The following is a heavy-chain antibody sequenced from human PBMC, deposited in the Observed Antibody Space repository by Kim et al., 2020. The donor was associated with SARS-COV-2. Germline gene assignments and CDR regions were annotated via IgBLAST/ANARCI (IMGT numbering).Heavy chain of an antibody. J-gene: IGHJ3*01. Sequence: GGSLRLSCAASGFRFGSYALSWVRQAPGKGLEWVAVISGSGDSTSDADSVKGRFTISRDKSKNTLYLQMNDLRVDDTAIYYCAKSRGPMTVGTYFEFWG. V-gene: IGHV3-23*01. CDR2: ISGSGDST. CDR3: AKSRGPMTVGTYFEF. D-gene: IGHD1-26*01. CDR1: GFRFGSYA.